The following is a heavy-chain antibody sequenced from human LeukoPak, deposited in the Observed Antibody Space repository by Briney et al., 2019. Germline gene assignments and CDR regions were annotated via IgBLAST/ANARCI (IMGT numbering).Heavy chain of an antibody. CDR3: ARDSPGYCSGGSCSDAFDI. J-gene: IGHJ3*02. CDR1: GFTFSSYA. Sequence: GGSLRLSCAASGFTFSSYAMHWVRQAPGKGLEWVAVISYDGSNKYYADSVKGRFTISRDNSKNTLYLQMNSLRAEDTAVYYCARDSPGYCSGGSCSDAFDIWGQGTMVTVSS. CDR2: ISYDGSNK. D-gene: IGHD2-15*01. V-gene: IGHV3-30*04.